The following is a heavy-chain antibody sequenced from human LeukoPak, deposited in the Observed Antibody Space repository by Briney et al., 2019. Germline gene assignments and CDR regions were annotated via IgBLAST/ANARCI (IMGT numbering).Heavy chain of an antibody. J-gene: IGHJ4*02. CDR2: MYSGGTT. CDR3: ARDRRDGYCLGH. V-gene: IGHV3-66*01. D-gene: IGHD5-24*01. Sequence: QSGGSLRLSCAASGFTFSSYWMSWVRQTPGKGLEWVSVMYSGGTTYYADSVKGRFTISRDSSKNTVNLQMNSLRAEDTAVYYCARDRRDGYCLGHWGQGTLVTVSS. CDR1: GFTFSSYW.